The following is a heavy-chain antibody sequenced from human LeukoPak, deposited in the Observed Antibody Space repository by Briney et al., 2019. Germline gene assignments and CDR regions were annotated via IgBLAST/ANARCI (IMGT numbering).Heavy chain of an antibody. D-gene: IGHD5-18*01. CDR1: GFTFSSYS. Sequence: GGSLRLSCAASGFTFSSYSMNWVRQAPGKGLAWVSYISRTGTIYYADSVKGRFTTSRDNAKNSLYLQMNSLRAEDTAVYYCARDTAMVQYFDYWGQGTLVTVSS. V-gene: IGHV3-48*04. J-gene: IGHJ4*02. CDR2: ISRTGTI. CDR3: ARDTAMVQYFDY.